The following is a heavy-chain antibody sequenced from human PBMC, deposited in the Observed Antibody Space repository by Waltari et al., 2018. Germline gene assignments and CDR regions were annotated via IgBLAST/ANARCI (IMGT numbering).Heavy chain of an antibody. CDR2: IVVGSGNT. V-gene: IGHV1-58*01. CDR3: AADVRLYGSGSYIDY. J-gene: IGHJ4*02. Sequence: QMQLVQSGPEVKKPGTSVKVSCKASGFTFTSSAVQWVRQARGQRLEWIGWIVVGSGNTNYAQKVQERVTITRDMSTSTAYMELSSLRSEDTAVYYCAADVRLYGSGSYIDYWGQGTLVTVSS. CDR1: GFTFTSSA. D-gene: IGHD3-10*01.